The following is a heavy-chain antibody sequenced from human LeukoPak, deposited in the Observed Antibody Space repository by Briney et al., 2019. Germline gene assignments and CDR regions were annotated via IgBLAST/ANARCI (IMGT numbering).Heavy chain of an antibody. Sequence: ASVKVSCKASGYIFTSYGISWVRQAPGQGLEWMGWISAYNGNTNYAQKLQGRVTMTTDTSTSTAYMELRSLRSDDTAVYYCARDLIPSITMVRGVPYYFDYWGQGTLVTVSS. CDR1: GYIFTSYG. J-gene: IGHJ4*02. V-gene: IGHV1-18*01. CDR3: ARDLIPSITMVRGVPYYFDY. CDR2: ISAYNGNT. D-gene: IGHD3-10*01.